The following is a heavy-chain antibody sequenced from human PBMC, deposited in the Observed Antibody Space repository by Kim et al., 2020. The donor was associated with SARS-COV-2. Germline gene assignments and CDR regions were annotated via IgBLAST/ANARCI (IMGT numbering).Heavy chain of an antibody. D-gene: IGHD6-19*01. CDR1: GGSISSSSYY. CDR2: IYYSGST. CDR3: ASSRTAVARD. J-gene: IGHJ4*02. Sequence: SETLSLTCTVSGGSISSSSYYWGWIRQPPGKGLEWIGSIYYSGSTYYNPSLKSRVTISVDTSKNQFSLKLSSVTAADTAVYYCASSRTAVARDWGQGTLVTVSS. V-gene: IGHV4-39*01.